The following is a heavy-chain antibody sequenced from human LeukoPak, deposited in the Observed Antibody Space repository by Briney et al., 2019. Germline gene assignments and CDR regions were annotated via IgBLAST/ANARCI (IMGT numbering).Heavy chain of an antibody. CDR1: GYTFTHYA. J-gene: IGHJ4*02. V-gene: IGHV7-4-1*02. D-gene: IGHD1-26*01. Sequence: GASVKVSCKASGYTFTHYAMNWVRQAPGQGLEWMGWINTNTGNPTHAQGFRGRFVFSFDTSVSTAYLHISSLKAEDTAVYYCAGGAVGLPVYRKLENWGQGTLVTVSS. CDR3: AGGAVGLPVYRKLEN. CDR2: INTNTGNP.